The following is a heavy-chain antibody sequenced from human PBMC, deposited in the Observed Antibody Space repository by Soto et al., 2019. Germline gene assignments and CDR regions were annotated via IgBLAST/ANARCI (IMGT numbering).Heavy chain of an antibody. CDR2: ISSSGSTI. Sequence: GGSLILSCAASGFNFSDYYMSWIRQTPGKGLEWVSYISSSGSTIYYADSVKGRFTISRDNAKNSLYLQMNSLRAEDTAVYYCARGITIFGGYFDYWGQGTLVTVSS. V-gene: IGHV3-11*01. D-gene: IGHD3-3*01. J-gene: IGHJ4*02. CDR3: ARGITIFGGYFDY. CDR1: GFNFSDYY.